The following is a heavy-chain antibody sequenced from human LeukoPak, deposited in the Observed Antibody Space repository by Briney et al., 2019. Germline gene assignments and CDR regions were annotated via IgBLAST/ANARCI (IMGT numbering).Heavy chain of an antibody. CDR2: IYNGGST. CDR1: GFTVNSNY. Sequence: GGSLRLSCAASGFTVNSNYMSWVRQAPGKGLEWVSVIYNGGSTYYADSVKGRFIISRDNSKNTLYLQMNSLRAEDTAVYYCARVDPSSVGATDYWGQGTLVTVSS. CDR3: ARVDPSSVGATDY. D-gene: IGHD1-26*01. J-gene: IGHJ4*02. V-gene: IGHV3-66*01.